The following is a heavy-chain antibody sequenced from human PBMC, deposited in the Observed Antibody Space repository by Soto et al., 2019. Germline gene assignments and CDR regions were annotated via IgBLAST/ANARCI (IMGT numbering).Heavy chain of an antibody. Sequence: SATLSLTCSVSGDSMNSEYWTWIRQTPGKGLEWIGYIFPTGTTNYNPSLKSRVIISVDRSKNQFSLDLFSVTAADTAIYYFARCMGSDESWCFDPTLDSWGQGT. CDR3: ARCMGSDESWCFDPTLDS. J-gene: IGHJ4*02. CDR1: GDSMNSEY. D-gene: IGHD2-8*01. V-gene: IGHV4-4*09. CDR2: IFPTGTT.